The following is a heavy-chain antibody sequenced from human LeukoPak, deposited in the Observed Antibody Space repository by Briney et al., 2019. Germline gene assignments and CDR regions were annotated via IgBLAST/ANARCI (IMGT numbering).Heavy chain of an antibody. Sequence: PGGSLRLSCAASEFTFSSYAMHWVRQAPGKGLEWVAVISYDGSNKYYADSVKGRFTISRDNSKNTLYLQMNSLRAEDTAVYYCARDFYVVVVPAAISRLYYYYYGMDVWGQGTTVTVSS. CDR3: ARDFYVVVVPAAISRLYYYYYGMDV. CDR1: EFTFSSYA. J-gene: IGHJ6*02. V-gene: IGHV3-30-3*01. D-gene: IGHD2-2*02. CDR2: ISYDGSNK.